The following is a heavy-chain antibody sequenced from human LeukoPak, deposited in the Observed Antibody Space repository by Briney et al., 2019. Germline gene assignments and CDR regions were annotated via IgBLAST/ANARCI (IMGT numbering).Heavy chain of an antibody. D-gene: IGHD6-13*01. CDR3: ARAPPWSSSWGLDY. J-gene: IGHJ4*02. Sequence: SETLSLTCTVSGYSISSGYYWGWIRQPPGKGLEWIGSIYHSGSTYYNPSLKSRVTISVDTSKNQFSLKLSSVTAADTAVYYCARAPPWSSSWGLDYWGQGTLVTVSS. CDR1: GYSISSGYY. V-gene: IGHV4-38-2*02. CDR2: IYHSGST.